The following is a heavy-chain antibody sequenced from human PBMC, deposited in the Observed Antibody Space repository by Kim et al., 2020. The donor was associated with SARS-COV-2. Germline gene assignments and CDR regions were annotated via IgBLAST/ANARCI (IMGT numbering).Heavy chain of an antibody. Sequence: QKFQGGVTITADESTSTAYMELSSLRSEDTAVYYCARAAIAQSRISSLDYWGQGTLVTVSS. V-gene: IGHV1-69*01. D-gene: IGHD3-3*02. J-gene: IGHJ4*02. CDR3: ARAAIAQSRISSLDY.